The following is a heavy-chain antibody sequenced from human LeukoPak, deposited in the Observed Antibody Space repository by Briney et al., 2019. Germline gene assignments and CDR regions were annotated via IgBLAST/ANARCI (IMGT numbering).Heavy chain of an antibody. CDR2: IIPIFGTA. V-gene: IGHV1-69*01. CDR3: VRAFDYYDSSGSYYFDY. Sequence: ASVKVSCKASGGTFSSYAISWVRQAPGQGLEWMGGIIPIFGTANYAQKFQGRVTITADESTSTAYMELSSLRSEDTAVYYCVRAFDYYDSSGSYYFDYWGQGTLVTVSS. J-gene: IGHJ4*02. CDR1: GGTFSSYA. D-gene: IGHD3-22*01.